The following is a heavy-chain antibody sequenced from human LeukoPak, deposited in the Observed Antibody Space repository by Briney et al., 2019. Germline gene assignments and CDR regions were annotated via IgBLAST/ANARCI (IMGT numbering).Heavy chain of an antibody. Sequence: PSETLSLTCAVYGGSFSGYYWSWIRQPPGKGLEWIGEINHSGSTNYNPSLKSRVTISVDTSKNQFSLKLSSVTAADTAVYYCARQYSSPSEFDYWGQGTLVTVSS. CDR3: ARQYSSPSEFDY. D-gene: IGHD6-6*01. J-gene: IGHJ4*02. V-gene: IGHV4-34*01. CDR1: GGSFSGYY. CDR2: INHSGST.